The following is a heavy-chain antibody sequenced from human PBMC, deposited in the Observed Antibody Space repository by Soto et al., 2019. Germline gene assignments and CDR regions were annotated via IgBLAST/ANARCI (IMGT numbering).Heavy chain of an antibody. D-gene: IGHD4-17*01. CDR2: IYYSGST. Sequence: SETLSLTCTVSGGSISSGGYYWSWIRQHPGKGLEWIGYIYYSGSTYYNPSLKSRVTISVDTSKNQFSLKLSSVTAADTAVYYCASLRSMTVKGRDYSYGMDGWGQGTTVTVSS. J-gene: IGHJ6*02. CDR1: GGSISSGGYY. V-gene: IGHV4-31*03. CDR3: ASLRSMTVKGRDYSYGMDG.